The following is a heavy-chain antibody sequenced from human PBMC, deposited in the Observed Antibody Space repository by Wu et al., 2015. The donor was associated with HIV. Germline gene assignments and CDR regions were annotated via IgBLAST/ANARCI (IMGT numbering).Heavy chain of an antibody. D-gene: IGHD3-22*01. Sequence: QVQLVQSGAEVRKPGSSVKVSYKASGGTLSTFAISWVRRAPGQGLEWMGGIIPLFGTSRYAQNFQGRVAITTDESTSKAYMELRSLRSEDTAVYYCARGEVYYYDSSGGYAFDIWGQGTMVTVSS. CDR1: GGTLSTFA. J-gene: IGHJ3*02. CDR3: ARGEVYYYDSSGGYAFDI. CDR2: IIPLFGTS. V-gene: IGHV1-69*05.